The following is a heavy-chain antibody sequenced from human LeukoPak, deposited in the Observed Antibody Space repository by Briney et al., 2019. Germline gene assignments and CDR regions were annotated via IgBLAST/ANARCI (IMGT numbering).Heavy chain of an antibody. Sequence: GGSLRLSCAASGFTFSSYGMHWVRQAPGKGLEWVAVIWYDGSNKYYADSVKGRFTISRDNSKNTLYLQMNGLRAEDTAVYYCAKSGGWGSDYWGQGTLVTVSS. CDR3: AKSGGWGSDY. CDR1: GFTFSSYG. J-gene: IGHJ4*02. V-gene: IGHV3-33*06. D-gene: IGHD2-15*01. CDR2: IWYDGSNK.